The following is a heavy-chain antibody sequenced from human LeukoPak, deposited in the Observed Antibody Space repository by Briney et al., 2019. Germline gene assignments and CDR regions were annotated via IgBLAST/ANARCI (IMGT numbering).Heavy chain of an antibody. CDR3: ARDMSATWYSPEY. J-gene: IGHJ4*02. D-gene: IGHD2-21*02. CDR2: ISWDGDGT. CDR1: GFKLDDYV. V-gene: IGHV3-20*04. Sequence: PGGPLRLSCSGSGFKLDDYVMNWVRQAPGKGLYWVAGISWDGDGTSYADSVRGRFTISRDNAKKSLYLQMNTLRADDTAIYYCARDMSATWYSPEYWGQGTLVTVS.